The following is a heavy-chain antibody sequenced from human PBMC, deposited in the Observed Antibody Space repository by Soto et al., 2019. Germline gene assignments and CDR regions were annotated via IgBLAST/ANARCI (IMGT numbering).Heavy chain of an antibody. CDR1: GFTFNSYD. V-gene: IGHV3-23*01. Sequence: PGGSLRLSCAVSGFTFNSYDKNWVRQAPGKGLEWDSSISGSGRTTYYADAVKGRFTISRDNSKNTLFLQMNSLRSEDTAVYDCAKGVTCIVATGSWCDHWGQGTLVTVSS. CDR2: ISGSGRTT. J-gene: IGHJ4*02. D-gene: IGHD5-12*01. CDR3: AKGVTCIVATGSWCDH.